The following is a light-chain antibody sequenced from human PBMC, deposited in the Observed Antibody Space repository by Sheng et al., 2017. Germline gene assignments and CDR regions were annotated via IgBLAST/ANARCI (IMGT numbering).Light chain of an antibody. CDR1: QSVSSY. J-gene: IGKJ4*01. CDR3: QQYSSSPLT. CDR2: DAS. Sequence: EIVLTQSPATLSLSPGERATLSCRASQSVSSYLAWYQQKPDQAPRLLIYDASNRATGIPARFSGSGSGTEFTLTISRLEPEDFAVYYCQQYSSSPLTFGGRDQGGDQT. V-gene: IGKV3-11*01.